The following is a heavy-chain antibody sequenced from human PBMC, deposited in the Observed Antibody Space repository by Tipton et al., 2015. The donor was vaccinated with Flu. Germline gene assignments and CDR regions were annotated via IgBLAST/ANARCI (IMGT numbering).Heavy chain of an antibody. CDR1: GGSISSSSYY. D-gene: IGHD2/OR15-2a*01. CDR2: TYYSGST. CDR3: ARVATLDVPFDP. V-gene: IGHV4-39*07. J-gene: IGHJ5*02. Sequence: LRLSCTVSGGSISSSSYYWGWIRQPPGKGLEWIGSTYYSGSTYYNPSLKSRVTISVDTSKNQFSLKLSSVTAADTAVYYCARVATLDVPFDPWGQGTLVTVSS.